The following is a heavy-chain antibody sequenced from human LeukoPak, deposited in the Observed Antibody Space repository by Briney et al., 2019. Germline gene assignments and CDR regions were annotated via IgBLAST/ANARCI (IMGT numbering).Heavy chain of an antibody. CDR3: VRDRGTYRPIDY. J-gene: IGHJ4*02. CDR1: AFSLNAYN. D-gene: IGHD1-26*01. CDR2: ISYTGTYI. Sequence: PGGSLRLSCAASAFSLNAYNMNWVRQAPGKGLEWVSSISYTGTYIYYADSAKGRFTISRDNAQNSLYLQMNSLRAEDTAIYYCVRDRGTYRPIDYWGQGILVTVSS. V-gene: IGHV3-21*04.